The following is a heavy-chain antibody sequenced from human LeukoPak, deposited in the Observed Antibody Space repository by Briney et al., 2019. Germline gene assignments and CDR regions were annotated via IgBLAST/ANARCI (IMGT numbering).Heavy chain of an antibody. D-gene: IGHD3-3*01. Sequence: GASVKVSCTASGYTFTGYYMHWVRQAPGQGLEWMGWINPNSGGTNYAQKFQGRVTMTRDTSISTAYMELSRLRSDDTAVYYCARGENVLRFLDSNNWFDPWGQGTLVTVSS. CDR1: GYTFTGYY. CDR3: ARGENVLRFLDSNNWFDP. CDR2: INPNSGGT. V-gene: IGHV1-2*02. J-gene: IGHJ5*02.